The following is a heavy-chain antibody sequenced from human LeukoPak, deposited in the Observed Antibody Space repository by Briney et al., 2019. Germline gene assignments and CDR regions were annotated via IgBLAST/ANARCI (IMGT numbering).Heavy chain of an antibody. CDR2: IYHSGST. Sequence: SETLSLACTVSGYSISSDYYWAWIRQPPGKGLEWIGSIYHSGSTYYNPSLKSRVTISVDTPKNQFSLKLTSVTAADTAVYYCARDWTVASPAYWGQGTLVTVSS. CDR3: ARDWTVASPAY. V-gene: IGHV4-38-2*02. J-gene: IGHJ4*02. D-gene: IGHD2-15*01. CDR1: GYSISSDYY.